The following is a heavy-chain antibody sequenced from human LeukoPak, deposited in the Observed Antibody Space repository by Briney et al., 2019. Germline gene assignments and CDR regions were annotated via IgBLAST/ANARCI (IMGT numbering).Heavy chain of an antibody. Sequence: GGSLRLSCAASGFTFSSYAINWPRQAPGKGLEWVSAITGSGATTYYADSVRGRFTISRDNSKNTVYLQMNSLRGEDTAVYYCAKRAEDTARPFFDYWGQGTLVTASS. CDR2: ITGSGATT. CDR3: AKRAEDTARPFFDY. CDR1: GFTFSSYA. V-gene: IGHV3-23*01. J-gene: IGHJ4*02. D-gene: IGHD5-18*01.